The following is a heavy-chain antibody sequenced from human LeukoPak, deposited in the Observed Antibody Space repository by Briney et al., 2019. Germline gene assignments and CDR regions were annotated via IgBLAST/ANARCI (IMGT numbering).Heavy chain of an antibody. Sequence: GGSLRLSCAASGFTFSSFSMSWVRQGPGTGLEWVSAISGSGDTTFYADSVKGRFTISRDNSKNTLFLHLNSLRVEDTAVYFCAKELITERTPGVDSWGQGTRVTVSS. D-gene: IGHD3-16*01. CDR3: AKELITERTPGVDS. J-gene: IGHJ4*02. V-gene: IGHV3-23*01. CDR2: ISGSGDTT. CDR1: GFTFSSFS.